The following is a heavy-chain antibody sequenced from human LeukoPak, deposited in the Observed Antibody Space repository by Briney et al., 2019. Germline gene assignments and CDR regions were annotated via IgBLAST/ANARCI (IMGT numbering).Heavy chain of an antibody. CDR3: ARGRYNWNRGYFDY. D-gene: IGHD1-20*01. J-gene: IGHJ4*02. V-gene: IGHV4-39*01. CDR2: IYYSGST. Sequence: PSETLSLTCTVSGGSISSSSYYWGWIRQPPGKGLEWIGSIYYSGSTCYNPSLKSRVTISVDTSKNQFSLKLSSATAADTAVYYCARGRYNWNRGYFDYWGQGTLVTVSS. CDR1: GGSISSSSYY.